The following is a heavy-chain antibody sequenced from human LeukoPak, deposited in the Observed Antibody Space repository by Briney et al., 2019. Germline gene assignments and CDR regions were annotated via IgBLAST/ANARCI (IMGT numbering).Heavy chain of an antibody. CDR1: GYSISSGYY. V-gene: IGHV4-38-2*02. Sequence: SETLSLTCTVSGYSISSGYYWGWIRQPPGKGLEWIGAIYHSGSTYYNPSLKIRVTISVDTSKNQFSLKLSSVTAADTAVYYCARGPPRLMVRGASLKNFDYWGQGTLVTVSS. D-gene: IGHD3-10*01. CDR3: ARGPPRLMVRGASLKNFDY. CDR2: IYHSGST. J-gene: IGHJ4*02.